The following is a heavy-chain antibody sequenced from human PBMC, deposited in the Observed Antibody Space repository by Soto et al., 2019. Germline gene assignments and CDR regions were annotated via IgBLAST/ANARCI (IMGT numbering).Heavy chain of an antibody. Sequence: GGSLRLSCAASGFTFSSYGMHWVRQAPGKGLEWVAVISYDGSNKYYADSVKGRFTISRDNSKNTLYLQMNSLRAEDTAVYYCAKTVARNDFWSGYLMGGPYGMDVWGQGTTVTVSS. CDR1: GFTFSSYG. CDR3: AKTVARNDFWSGYLMGGPYGMDV. D-gene: IGHD3-3*01. V-gene: IGHV3-30*18. CDR2: ISYDGSNK. J-gene: IGHJ6*02.